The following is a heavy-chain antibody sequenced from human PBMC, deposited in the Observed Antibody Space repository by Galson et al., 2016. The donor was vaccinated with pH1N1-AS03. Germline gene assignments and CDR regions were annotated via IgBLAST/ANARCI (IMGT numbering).Heavy chain of an antibody. D-gene: IGHD1-26*01. Sequence: SVKVSCKASGYIFTGFYVYWVRQAPGQGLEWMGWINPNNGVTNYAQKFQAWVTMTGDTSISTAYMELYGLKSDDTAVYYCARDPRGPCSSASCPTTYYFGMDVWGQGTTVIVSS. CDR2: INPNNGVT. J-gene: IGHJ6*02. CDR1: GYIFTGFY. CDR3: ARDPRGPCSSASCPTTYYFGMDV. V-gene: IGHV1-2*04.